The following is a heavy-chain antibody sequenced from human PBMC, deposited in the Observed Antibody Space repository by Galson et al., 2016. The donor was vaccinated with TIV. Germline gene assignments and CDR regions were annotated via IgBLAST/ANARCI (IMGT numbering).Heavy chain of an antibody. Sequence: LTLTCTFSGFSFSDYGMHWVRQAPGKGLEWVAVILYDGTDKYYADSVKGRFTISRDNSKNTVSLHLNSLRVEDTAVYYCAKDPRIFGDYLLAYCASWGQGTLVSVSS. V-gene: IGHV3-30*18. CDR2: ILYDGTDK. J-gene: IGHJ4*02. CDR1: GFSFSDYG. D-gene: IGHD4-17*01. CDR3: AKDPRIFGDYLLAYCAS.